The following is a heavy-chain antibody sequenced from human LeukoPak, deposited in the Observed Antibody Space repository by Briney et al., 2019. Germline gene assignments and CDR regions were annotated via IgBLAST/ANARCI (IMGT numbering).Heavy chain of an antibody. CDR3: AKDLVRSIAAAGTLDY. CDR1: GFTFSSYG. Sequence: PGGSLRLSCAASGFTFSSYGMHWVRQAPGKGLEWVAFIRYDGSNKYYADSVKGRFTISRDNSKNTLYLQMNSLRAEDTAVYYCAKDLVRSIAAAGTLDYWGQGTLVTVSS. V-gene: IGHV3-30*02. CDR2: IRYDGSNK. J-gene: IGHJ4*02. D-gene: IGHD6-13*01.